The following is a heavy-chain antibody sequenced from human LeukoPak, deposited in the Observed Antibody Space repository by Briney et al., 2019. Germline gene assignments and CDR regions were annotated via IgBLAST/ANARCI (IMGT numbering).Heavy chain of an antibody. J-gene: IGHJ3*02. V-gene: IGHV3-7*01. Sequence: GGSLRLSCAASGFTFSSYWMSWVRQAPGKGLEWVANIKQDGSEKYYVDSVKGRFTIYRDNAKNSLYLQMNSLRAEDTAVYYCARFVAAGWPPPGDDVFDIWGQGTMVIVSS. CDR3: ARFVAAGWPPPGDDVFDI. CDR1: GFTFSSYW. CDR2: IKQDGSEK. D-gene: IGHD6-25*01.